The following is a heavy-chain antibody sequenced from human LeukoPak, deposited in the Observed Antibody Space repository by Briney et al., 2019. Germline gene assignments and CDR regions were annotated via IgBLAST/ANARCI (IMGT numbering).Heavy chain of an antibody. J-gene: IGHJ4*02. CDR1: GYTFTSHD. Sequence: GASVKVSCKASGYTFTSHDINWVRQATGQGLGWMGWMNPNSGNTGYAQKFQGRVTMTRNTSISTAYMELSSLRSEDTAVYYCARGMYSSSSEVVFWGQGTLVTVSS. CDR2: MNPNSGNT. CDR3: ARGMYSSSSEVVF. D-gene: IGHD6-6*01. V-gene: IGHV1-8*01.